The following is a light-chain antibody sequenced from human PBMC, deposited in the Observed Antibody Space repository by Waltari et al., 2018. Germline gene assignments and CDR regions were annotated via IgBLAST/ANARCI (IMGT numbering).Light chain of an antibody. CDR3: LQDYTYPMT. CDR1: QDIRND. Sequence: AIQMTQSPSSLSASVGDRVTITCRASQDIRNDLGWYQQKPGKAPKLLIYATSTLQSGVPSRFSGSGSGTDFSLTINSLQAEDFATYSCLQDYTYPMTFGQGTKVEVK. J-gene: IGKJ1*01. CDR2: ATS. V-gene: IGKV1-6*01.